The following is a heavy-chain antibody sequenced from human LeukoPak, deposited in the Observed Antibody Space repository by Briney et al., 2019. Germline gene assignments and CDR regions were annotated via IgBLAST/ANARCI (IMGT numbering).Heavy chain of an antibody. CDR1: GYTFTNYY. D-gene: IGHD2-2*01. J-gene: IGHJ4*02. CDR2: INPNSGDT. V-gene: IGHV1-2*06. CDR3: ARDYCSSTSCLFDY. Sequence: ASVKVSCKASGYTFTNYYIHWLRQAPGQGLEWVGRINPNSGDTNYAQKFQGRVAMTRDTSIATAFMDLTRLRSDDTAVYYCARDYCSSTSCLFDYWGQGTLVTVSS.